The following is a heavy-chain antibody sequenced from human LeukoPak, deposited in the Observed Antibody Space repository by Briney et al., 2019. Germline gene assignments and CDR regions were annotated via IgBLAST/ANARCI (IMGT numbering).Heavy chain of an antibody. V-gene: IGHV4-38-2*02. CDR1: GYSISSGYY. CDR3: ARVGELTPGDY. J-gene: IGHJ4*02. D-gene: IGHD1-26*01. Sequence: CXVSGYSISSGYYWGWIRPPPGKGLEWIGSIYDSGSTYYNPSLKSRVTISVDTSKNQFSLKLSSVTAADTAVYYCARVGELTPGDYWGQGTLVTVSS. CDR2: IYDSGST.